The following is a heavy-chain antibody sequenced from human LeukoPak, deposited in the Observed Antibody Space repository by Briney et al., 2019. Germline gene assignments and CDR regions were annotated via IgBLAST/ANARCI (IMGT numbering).Heavy chain of an antibody. D-gene: IGHD2-2*01. CDR3: ARSKAAIDSPFDY. V-gene: IGHV5-51*01. J-gene: IGHJ4*02. Sequence: GESLKISCKGSGYSFTNYWIGWVRQMLGKGLEWMGIIYPADSDIRYSPSFQGQVTISADKSISTAYLQWSSLKASDTAMYYCARSKAAIDSPFDYWGQGTLVTVSS. CDR1: GYSFTNYW. CDR2: IYPADSDI.